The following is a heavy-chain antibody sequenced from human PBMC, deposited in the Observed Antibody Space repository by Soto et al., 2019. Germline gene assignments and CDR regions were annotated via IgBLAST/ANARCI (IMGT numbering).Heavy chain of an antibody. V-gene: IGHV4-39*02. CDR1: GDSISSTRYY. CDR3: ARVRRSGELHIY. J-gene: IGHJ4*02. D-gene: IGHD1-7*01. CDR2: IYYAGNT. Sequence: SETLSLTCTVSGDSISSTRYYWGWIRQPPGKGLEWIGNIYYAGNTFDNPSLKSRVTMSVDTSTNRFSLKLRSVTAADTAVYYCARVRRSGELHIYSGQGSMVTGSS.